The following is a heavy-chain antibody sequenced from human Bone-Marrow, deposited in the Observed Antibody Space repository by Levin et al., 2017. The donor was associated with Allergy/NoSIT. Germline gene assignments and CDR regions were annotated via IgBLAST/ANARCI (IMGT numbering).Heavy chain of an antibody. V-gene: IGHV1-18*01. CDR3: AAWISLVRGVPKNYFDY. CDR2: ISAHNGNT. D-gene: IGHD3-10*01. CDR1: GYTFIRFG. J-gene: IGHJ4*02. Sequence: ASVKVSCKASGYTFIRFGINWVRQAPGQGLEWMGWISAHNGNTNAAQKLQGRLTMTVDTATSTAYLELSGLGSDDTAVYYCAAWISLVRGVPKNYFDYWGQGTLVTVSS.